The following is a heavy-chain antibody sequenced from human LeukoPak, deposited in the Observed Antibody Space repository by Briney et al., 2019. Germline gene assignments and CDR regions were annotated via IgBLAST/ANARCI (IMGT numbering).Heavy chain of an antibody. J-gene: IGHJ4*02. CDR1: GFTFSTYW. CDR2: IKEDGSQK. D-gene: IGHD3-10*01. Sequence: PGGSLRLSCAASGFTFSTYWMSWVRQAPGKGLEWVTNIKEDGSQKNYVESVKGRFTISRDNAKNLLSLQMSSLRAEDTAVYYCVRYGSWSYSHWGQGTLVTVSS. CDR3: VRYGSWSYSH. V-gene: IGHV3-7*03.